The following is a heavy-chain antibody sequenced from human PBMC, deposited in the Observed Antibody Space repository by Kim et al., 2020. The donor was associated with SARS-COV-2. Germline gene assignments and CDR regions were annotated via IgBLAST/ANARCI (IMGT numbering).Heavy chain of an antibody. CDR2: INTNTGNP. CDR3: ARDRLLGVAAAGTREVDWFDP. Sequence: ASVKVSCKASGYTFTSYAMNWVRQAPGQGLEWMGWINTNTGNPTYAQGFTGRFVFSLDTSVSTAYLQISSLKAEDTAVYYCARDRLLGVAAAGTREVDWFDPWGQGTLVTVSS. J-gene: IGHJ5*02. V-gene: IGHV7-4-1*02. CDR1: GYTFTSYA. D-gene: IGHD6-13*01.